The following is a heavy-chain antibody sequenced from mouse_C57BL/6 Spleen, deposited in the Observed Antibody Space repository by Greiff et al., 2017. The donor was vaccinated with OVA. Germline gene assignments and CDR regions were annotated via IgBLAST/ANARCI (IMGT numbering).Heavy chain of an antibody. CDR2: ISYSGST. J-gene: IGHJ1*03. CDR3: ARGGFITTVVDWYFDV. D-gene: IGHD1-1*01. V-gene: IGHV3-1*01. CDR1: GYSITSGYD. Sequence: EVKLVESGPGMVKPSQSLSLTCTVTGYSITSGYDWHWIRHFPGNKLEWMGYISYSGSTNYNPSLKSRISITHDTSKNHFFLKLNSVTTEDTATYYCARGGFITTVVDWYFDVWGTGTTVTVSS.